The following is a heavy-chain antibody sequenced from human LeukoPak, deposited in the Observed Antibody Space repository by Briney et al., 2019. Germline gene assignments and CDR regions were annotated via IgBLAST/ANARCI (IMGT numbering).Heavy chain of an antibody. CDR1: GGSISSYY. J-gene: IGHJ5*02. CDR3: ARRSFVVVPAAMGGGFDP. V-gene: IGHV4-59*08. CDR2: IYYSGST. Sequence: PSETLSLTCTVSGGSISSYYWSWIRQPPGKGLEWIGYIYYSGSTNYNPSLKSRVTISVDTSKNPFSLNLSSDTAAGAAVYYCARRSFVVVPAAMGGGFDPWGQGTLVTVSS. D-gene: IGHD2-2*01.